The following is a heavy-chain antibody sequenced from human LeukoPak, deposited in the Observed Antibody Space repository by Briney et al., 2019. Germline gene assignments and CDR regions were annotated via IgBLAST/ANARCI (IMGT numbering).Heavy chain of an antibody. Sequence: GPSVKVSCKASGYTFTSYDINWVRQATGQGLEWMGWMDPNSGNTGYAQKFQGRVTMTMNTSITTAYMELSSLRSDDTAVYYCARALSWTTDSYYYMDVWGKGTSVTVS. CDR3: ARALSWTTDSYYYMDV. J-gene: IGHJ6*03. V-gene: IGHV1-8*01. CDR2: MDPNSGNT. CDR1: GYTFTSYD. D-gene: IGHD1-1*01.